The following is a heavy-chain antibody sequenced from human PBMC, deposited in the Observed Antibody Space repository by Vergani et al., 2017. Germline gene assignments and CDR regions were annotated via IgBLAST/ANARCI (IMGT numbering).Heavy chain of an antibody. CDR3: VKDHPGVDE. CDR2: IQKDGIGK. V-gene: IGHV3-30*02. Sequence: QVQLVESGGGAVQPGESLRLSCAASGFPFSTYGMYWVSQAPGKGLWWVAFIQKDGIGKFYADSVRGRFTISRDIAKTTLYLEMNSLSAEDTALYHCVKDHPGVDEWGQGTLVSVS. CDR1: GFPFSTYG. J-gene: IGHJ4*02.